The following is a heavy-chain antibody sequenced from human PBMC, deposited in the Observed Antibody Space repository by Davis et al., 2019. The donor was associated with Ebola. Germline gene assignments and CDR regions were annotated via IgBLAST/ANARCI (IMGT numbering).Heavy chain of an antibody. CDR3: ARGRSGDGYKD. J-gene: IGHJ4*02. V-gene: IGHV3-53*01. Sequence: GGSLRLSCAVSGFTVSSNYMSWVRQAPGKGLEWVSVIYGGGSTYYADSVKGRFTISRDNSKNTLYLQMNSLRAEDTAVYYCARGRSGDGYKDWGQGTLVTVSS. CDR2: IYGGGST. D-gene: IGHD5-24*01. CDR1: GFTVSSNY.